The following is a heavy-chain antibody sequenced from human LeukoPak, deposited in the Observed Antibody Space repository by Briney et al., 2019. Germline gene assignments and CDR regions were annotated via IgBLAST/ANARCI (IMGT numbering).Heavy chain of an antibody. CDR3: ARVRYYDFWSDPRWFDP. D-gene: IGHD3-3*01. CDR2: ISGYNGNT. Sequence: ASVKVSCKASGYTFINYGISWVRQAPGQGLEWMGWISGYNGNTNYTQELQGRVSMTTDTSTSTAYMELRSLRSDDTAVYYCARVRYYDFWSDPRWFDPLGQGTLVTVSS. V-gene: IGHV1-18*01. CDR1: GYTFINYG. J-gene: IGHJ5*02.